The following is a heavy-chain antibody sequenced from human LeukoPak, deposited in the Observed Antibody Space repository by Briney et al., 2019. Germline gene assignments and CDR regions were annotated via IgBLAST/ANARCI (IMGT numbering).Heavy chain of an antibody. J-gene: IGHJ4*02. V-gene: IGHV4-59*01. CDR2: IHYSGNT. CDR3: ARDPGIAAAGGFY. Sequence: SETLSLTCNVSGGSFSSYYWIWIRQPPGKRLEWLGYIHYSGNTNYNPSLKSRVTISLDTSKNQFSLKLKSVAAADTAVYYCARDPGIAAAGGFYWGQGTLVTVSS. CDR1: GGSFSSYY. D-gene: IGHD6-13*01.